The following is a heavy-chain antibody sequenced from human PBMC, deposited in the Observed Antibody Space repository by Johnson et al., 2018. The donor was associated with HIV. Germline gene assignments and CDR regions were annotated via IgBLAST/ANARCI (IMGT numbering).Heavy chain of an antibody. CDR2: ISSSGSTI. CDR3: ARDGNAGYCTNGVCYNDAFDI. Sequence: QMLLVESGGGLVKPGGSLRLSCAASGFTFSDYYMVWIRQAPGKGLEWLSYISSSGSTIYYADSVKGRFTISRDNAKNSVFLQMNSLRAEDTAMYYCARDGNAGYCTNGVCYNDAFDIWGQGIMVTVSS. D-gene: IGHD2-8*01. CDR1: GFTFSDYY. J-gene: IGHJ3*02. V-gene: IGHV3-11*04.